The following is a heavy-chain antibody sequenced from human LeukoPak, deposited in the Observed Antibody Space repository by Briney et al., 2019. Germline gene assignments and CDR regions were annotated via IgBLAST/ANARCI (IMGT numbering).Heavy chain of an antibody. J-gene: IGHJ4*02. Sequence: SETLSLTCAVYGGSFSGYYWSWIRQPPGKGLEWIGEINHSGSTNYNPPLKSRVTISVDTSKNQFSLKLSSVTAADTAVYYCARGAPAPDYVWGSYRYEFDYWGQGTLVTVSS. V-gene: IGHV4-34*01. CDR3: ARGAPAPDYVWGSYRYEFDY. D-gene: IGHD3-16*02. CDR1: GGSFSGYY. CDR2: INHSGST.